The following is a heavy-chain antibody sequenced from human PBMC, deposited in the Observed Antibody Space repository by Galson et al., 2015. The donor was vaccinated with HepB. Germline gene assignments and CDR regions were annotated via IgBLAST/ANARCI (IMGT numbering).Heavy chain of an antibody. Sequence: SLRLSCAASGFTFDVYTMHWVRQAPGKGLEWVSLINSDGVSTYYGDSVKGRFTISRDNSKNSLYLQMNSLRTEDTALYYCAKDVDGGYYYFAMDVWGQGTTVTVSS. CDR2: INSDGVST. D-gene: IGHD3-10*01. CDR3: AKDVDGGYYYFAMDV. V-gene: IGHV3-43*01. CDR1: GFTFDVYT. J-gene: IGHJ6*02.